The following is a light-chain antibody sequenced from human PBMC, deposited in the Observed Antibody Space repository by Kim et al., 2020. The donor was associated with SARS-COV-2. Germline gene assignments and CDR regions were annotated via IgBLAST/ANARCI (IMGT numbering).Light chain of an antibody. Sequence: SYELTQPPSVSVAPGKTARITCGGNNIGSKSVHWYQQKPGQAPVLVIYGRNNRPSGIPDRFSGSTSGNTASLTITGAQAEDEADYYCKSRDSSGNVVFGGGTQLTVL. CDR2: GRN. J-gene: IGLJ2*01. V-gene: IGLV3-21*01. CDR3: KSRDSSGNVV. CDR1: NIGSKS.